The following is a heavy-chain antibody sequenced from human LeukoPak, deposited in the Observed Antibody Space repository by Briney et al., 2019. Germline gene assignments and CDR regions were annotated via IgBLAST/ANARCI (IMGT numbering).Heavy chain of an antibody. CDR1: GGSIGSYY. D-gene: IGHD5-12*01. Sequence: SETLSLTCAVSGGSIGSYYWIWIRQPPGKGLEWIGYIYYNGITNYNPSLKSRFTISVDTSKNQFSLRLSSVTAADTAVYYCARHLYSGYERVFDYWGQGTLVTVSS. J-gene: IGHJ4*02. CDR2: IYYNGIT. CDR3: ARHLYSGYERVFDY. V-gene: IGHV4-59*08.